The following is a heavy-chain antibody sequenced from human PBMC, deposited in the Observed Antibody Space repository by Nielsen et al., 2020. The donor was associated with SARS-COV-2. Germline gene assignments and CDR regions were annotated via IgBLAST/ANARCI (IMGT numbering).Heavy chain of an antibody. CDR2: IYYSGST. Sequence: SETLSLTCTVSGGPISSGDYYWSWIRQPPGKGLEWIGYIYYSGSTYYNPSLKSRVTISVDTSKNQFSLKLSSVTAADTAVYYCARGLDCSSTSCYSFFWFDPWGQGTLVTVSS. CDR3: ARGLDCSSTSCYSFFWFDP. J-gene: IGHJ5*02. V-gene: IGHV4-30-4*01. D-gene: IGHD2-2*01. CDR1: GGPISSGDYY.